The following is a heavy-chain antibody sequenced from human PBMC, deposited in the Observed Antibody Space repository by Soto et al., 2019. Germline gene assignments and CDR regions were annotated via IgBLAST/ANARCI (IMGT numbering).Heavy chain of an antibody. D-gene: IGHD3-10*01. CDR2: INAGNGNT. CDR3: ARVGAADYGSGSYYNLYYYYMDV. J-gene: IGHJ6*03. V-gene: IGHV1-3*01. CDR1: GYTFTSYA. Sequence: ASVKVSCKASGYTFTSYAMHWVRQAPGQRLERMGWINAGNGNTKYSQKFQGRVTITRDTSASTAYMELSSLRSEDTAVYYCARVGAADYGSGSYYNLYYYYMDVWGKGTTVTVSS.